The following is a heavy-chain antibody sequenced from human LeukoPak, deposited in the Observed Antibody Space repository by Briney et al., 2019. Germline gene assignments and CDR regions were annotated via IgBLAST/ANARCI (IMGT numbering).Heavy chain of an antibody. J-gene: IGHJ1*01. D-gene: IGHD3-16*01. CDR2: IYPGDSDT. Sequence: GESLKISCKASGYTFTNYWIGWVRQMPGKGLEWMGIIYPGDSDTRYSPSFRGQVIISANKSIRTAYLQWTSLKASDTAMYYCARHTGEGSHFQHWGQGSLVTVSS. V-gene: IGHV5-51*01. CDR1: GYTFTNYW. CDR3: ARHTGEGSHFQH.